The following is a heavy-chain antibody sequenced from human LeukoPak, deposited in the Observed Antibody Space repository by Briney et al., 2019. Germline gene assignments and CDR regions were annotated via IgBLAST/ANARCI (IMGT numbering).Heavy chain of an antibody. D-gene: IGHD1-26*01. CDR2: VFYAGST. CDR3: AGGTGSFYGALYYFDS. Sequence: RSGTLSLTRTLSGGCISSLYWSWIRQPPANGLGWIVFVFYAGSTTYNPSLKSRLTISVDPSKNQFSLKLSSVTAADTALYYCAGGTGSFYGALYYFDSWGQGTLVTVSS. J-gene: IGHJ4*02. V-gene: IGHV4-59*11. CDR1: GGCISSLY.